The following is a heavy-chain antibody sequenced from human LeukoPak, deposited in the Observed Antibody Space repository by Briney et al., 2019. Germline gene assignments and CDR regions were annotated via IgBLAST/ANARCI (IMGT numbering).Heavy chain of an antibody. D-gene: IGHD3-3*01. Sequence: GRSLRLSCAASGFTFTSFGMHWVRQAPGKGLEWVAVISSDGSHKYYADSVKGRFTISRDNSKNTLYLQMSSPTTADTAVYYCAKDATENYHNFWSDGFDYWGQGILVTVSS. CDR1: GFTFTSFG. CDR3: AKDATENYHNFWSDGFDY. J-gene: IGHJ4*02. CDR2: ISSDGSHK. V-gene: IGHV3-30*18.